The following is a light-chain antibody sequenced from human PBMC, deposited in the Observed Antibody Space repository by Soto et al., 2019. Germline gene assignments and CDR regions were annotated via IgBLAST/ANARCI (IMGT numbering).Light chain of an antibody. V-gene: IGLV1-44*01. CDR2: SSN. CDR3: AAWDDSLSAPV. Sequence: QSVLTQPPSASGTPGQRVTVSCSGSRSNIGSNTVNWYQQFPGTAPKLLIYSSNQRPSGVTDRFSGSKSGTSASLAISGLQSEDEAEYYCAAWDDSLSAPVFGGGTKLTVL. J-gene: IGLJ2*01. CDR1: RSNIGSNT.